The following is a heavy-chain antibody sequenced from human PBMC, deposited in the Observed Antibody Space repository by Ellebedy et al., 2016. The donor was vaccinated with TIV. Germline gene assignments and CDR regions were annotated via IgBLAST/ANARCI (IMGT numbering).Heavy chain of an antibody. V-gene: IGHV4-30-4*01. Sequence: LRLSXTVSGGSISSGDYYWSWIRQPPGKGLEWIGYIYYSGSTYYNPSLKSRVTISVDTSKNQFSLKLSSVTAADTAVYYCARGVSGSYYSFDYWGQGTLVTVSS. CDR1: GGSISSGDYY. CDR2: IYYSGST. D-gene: IGHD3-10*01. J-gene: IGHJ4*02. CDR3: ARGVSGSYYSFDY.